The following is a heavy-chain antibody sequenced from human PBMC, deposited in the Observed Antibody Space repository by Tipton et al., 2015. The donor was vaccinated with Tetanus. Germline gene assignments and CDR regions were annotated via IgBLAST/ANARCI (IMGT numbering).Heavy chain of an antibody. J-gene: IGHJ6*02. V-gene: IGHV4-4*07. D-gene: IGHD3-10*01. CDR2: IYTSGST. CDR3: ARDSLGITMVRAYSYYGMDV. Sequence: TLSLTCTVSGGSISSYYWSWIRQPAGKGLEWIGRIYTSGSTNYNPSLKSRVTMSVDTSKNQFSLKLSSVTAADTAVYYCARDSLGITMVRAYSYYGMDVWGQGTTVTVSS. CDR1: GGSISSYY.